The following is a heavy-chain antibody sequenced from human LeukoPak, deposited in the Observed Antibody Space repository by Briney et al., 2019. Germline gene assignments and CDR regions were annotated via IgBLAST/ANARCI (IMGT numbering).Heavy chain of an antibody. CDR2: MNPNSGNT. V-gene: IGHV1-8*01. CDR1: GYTFTSYD. D-gene: IGHD6-13*01. Sequence: GASVKVSCKASGYTFTSYDINWVRQATGQGLEWMGWMNPNSGNTGYAQKFQGRVTMTRNTSISTAYMELSSLRSEDTAVYYCARGSSSWRIYYYYYYGMDVWGRGTTVTVSS. J-gene: IGHJ6*02. CDR3: ARGSSSWRIYYYYYYGMDV.